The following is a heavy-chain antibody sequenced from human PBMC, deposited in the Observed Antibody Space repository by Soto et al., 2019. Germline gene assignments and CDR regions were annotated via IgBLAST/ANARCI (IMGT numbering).Heavy chain of an antibody. V-gene: IGHV3-74*03. CDR3: ARGGLQHALDV. D-gene: IGHD6-13*01. J-gene: IGHJ6*02. CDR1: GFTFSNYW. CDR2: VNNDGTDT. Sequence: EVQLVESGGGLVQPGGSLRLSCAASGFTFSNYWMYWVRQAPGKGLVWVSRVNNDGTDTTHADSVKGRFTISRDNAENTLYLRMSRLSAEDTAVYYCARGGLQHALDVWGQGSTVNVSS.